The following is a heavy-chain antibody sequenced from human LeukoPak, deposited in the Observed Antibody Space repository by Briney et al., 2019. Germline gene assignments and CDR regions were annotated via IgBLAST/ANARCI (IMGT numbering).Heavy chain of an antibody. V-gene: IGHV4-59*01. Sequence: PSATLSLTCIVAAGSISSYYWSWIRQPPGEGLEWNGSIYYSGGTNYSPALKSRVTISVDTSKNQFSLKLSSVTAADTAVYYCARESQWRERPERRSTYYFDYWGQGTLVTVSS. CDR2: IYYSGGT. CDR1: AGSISSYY. J-gene: IGHJ4*02. D-gene: IGHD6-19*01. CDR3: ARESQWRERPERRSTYYFDY.